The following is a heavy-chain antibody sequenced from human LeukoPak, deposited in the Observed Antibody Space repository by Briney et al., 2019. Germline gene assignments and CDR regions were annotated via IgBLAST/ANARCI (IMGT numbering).Heavy chain of an antibody. Sequence: SETLSLTCTFYGGSFSSYYWSWTRQPPGKGLEWIGYIYYSGSTNYNPSLKSRVTISIDTSKNQFSLKLSSVTAADTAVYYCARGAAAGDYWGQGTLVTVSS. CDR1: GGSFSSYY. CDR2: IYYSGST. D-gene: IGHD6-13*01. J-gene: IGHJ4*02. CDR3: ARGAAAGDY. V-gene: IGHV4-59*01.